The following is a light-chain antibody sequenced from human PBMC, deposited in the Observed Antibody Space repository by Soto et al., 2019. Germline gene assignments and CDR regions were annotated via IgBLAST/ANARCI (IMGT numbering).Light chain of an antibody. V-gene: IGKV3-20*01. Sequence: EVVLTQSPGTLSLSPGERATLSCRASQSVNNNYLAWYQQKPGRAPRLLIYGASSRATGIPDRFSGSGSGTDFPLTISRLEPEGFAVYYCQQNGRSPPIIFGPETRVDI. CDR2: GAS. CDR1: QSVNNNY. J-gene: IGKJ3*01. CDR3: QQNGRSPPII.